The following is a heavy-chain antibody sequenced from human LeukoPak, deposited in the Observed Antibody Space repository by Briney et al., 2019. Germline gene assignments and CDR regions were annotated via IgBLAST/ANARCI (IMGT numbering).Heavy chain of an antibody. CDR1: GNTFTSYD. D-gene: IGHD2-21*02. CDR3: ARARRGVVATNYYYYYMDV. J-gene: IGHJ6*03. Sequence: ASVKVSCKASGNTFTSYDINWVRQATGQGLEWMGWMNPNSGNTGYAQKFQGRVTMTRNTSISTAYMELSSLRSEDTAVYYCARARRGVVATNYYYYYMDVWGKGTTVTVSS. CDR2: MNPNSGNT. V-gene: IGHV1-8*01.